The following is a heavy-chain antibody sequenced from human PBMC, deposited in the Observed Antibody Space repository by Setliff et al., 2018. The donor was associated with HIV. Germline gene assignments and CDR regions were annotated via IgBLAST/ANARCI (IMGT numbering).Heavy chain of an antibody. Sequence: ASVKVSCKASGYIFIDYYMHWVRQAPGQGLEWMGIIKPSGGSTSYAQKFQGRVTMTRDTSTSTVYMELSSLRSEDTAVYYCARDPPAAMQLERPFDYWGQGTLVTVSS. J-gene: IGHJ4*02. CDR2: IKPSGGST. D-gene: IGHD1-1*01. V-gene: IGHV1-46*01. CDR1: GYIFIDYY. CDR3: ARDPPAAMQLERPFDY.